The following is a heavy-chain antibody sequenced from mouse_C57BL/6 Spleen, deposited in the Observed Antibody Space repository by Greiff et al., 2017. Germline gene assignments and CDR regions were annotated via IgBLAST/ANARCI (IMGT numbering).Heavy chain of an antibody. Sequence: VQLQQSGAELVRPGSSVKLSCKASGYTFTSYWMHWVKQRPIQGLEWIGNIDPSDSETHYNQKFKDKATLTVDKYSSTAYMQLSSLTSEDSAVYYCARDYYGSRGYFDVWGTGTTVTVSS. V-gene: IGHV1-52*01. CDR3: ARDYYGSRGYFDV. CDR1: GYTFTSYW. CDR2: IDPSDSET. J-gene: IGHJ1*03. D-gene: IGHD1-1*01.